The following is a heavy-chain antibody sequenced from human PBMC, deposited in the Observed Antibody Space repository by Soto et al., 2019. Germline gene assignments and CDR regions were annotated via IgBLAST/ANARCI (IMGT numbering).Heavy chain of an antibody. Sequence: GGSLRLSCAASGFTFSSYAMSWVRQAPGKGLEWVSAISDSGGSTYYADSVKGRFTISRDNSKNTLYLQMNSLRAEDTAVYYCAKLGITMVRGPSDYWGQGTLVTVSS. J-gene: IGHJ4*02. CDR3: AKLGITMVRGPSDY. CDR1: GFTFSSYA. V-gene: IGHV3-23*01. CDR2: ISDSGGST. D-gene: IGHD3-10*01.